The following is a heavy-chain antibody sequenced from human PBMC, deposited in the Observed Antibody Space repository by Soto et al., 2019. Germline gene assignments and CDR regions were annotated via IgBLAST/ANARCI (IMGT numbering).Heavy chain of an antibody. J-gene: IGHJ4*02. CDR3: AKDQGY. Sequence: QVQLVESGGGVVQPGRSLRLSCAASGFTFSSYGMHWVRQAPGKGLEWVAVISYDGSNKYYADSVKGRFTISRDNSKNTLYLQMNSLRDEDTAVYYCAKDQGYWGQGTLVTVSS. CDR1: GFTFSSYG. CDR2: ISYDGSNK. V-gene: IGHV3-30*18.